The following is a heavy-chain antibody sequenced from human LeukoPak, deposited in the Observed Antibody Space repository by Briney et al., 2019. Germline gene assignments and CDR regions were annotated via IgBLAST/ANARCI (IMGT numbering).Heavy chain of an antibody. CDR3: AREPSVVEGGNSVIGLSDY. Sequence: GGSLRLSCEASGLIFSSYWMSWVRQAPGKGLEWVANIKKDGSEMYYVDSVKGRFTISRDNAKNSLYLQMNSLRAEDTAVYYCAREPSVVEGGNSVIGLSDYWGQGTLVTVSS. CDR2: IKKDGSEM. D-gene: IGHD4-23*01. J-gene: IGHJ4*02. V-gene: IGHV3-7*01. CDR1: GLIFSSYW.